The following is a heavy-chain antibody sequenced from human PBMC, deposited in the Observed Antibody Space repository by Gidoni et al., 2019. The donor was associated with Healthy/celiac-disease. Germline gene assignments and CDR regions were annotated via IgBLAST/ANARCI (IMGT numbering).Heavy chain of an antibody. CDR3: ARYYYDSSGYYYGGAYFDY. Sequence: QLQLQESGPGLVKPSETLSLTCTVSCGSISSSSYSWGWIRQPPGKGLEWIGSIYYSRSTYYNPSLKSRVTISVDTSKNQFSLKLSSVTAADTAVYYCARYYYDSSGYYYGGAYFDYWGQGTLVTVSS. V-gene: IGHV4-39*01. D-gene: IGHD3-22*01. CDR1: CGSISSSSYS. J-gene: IGHJ4*02. CDR2: IYYSRST.